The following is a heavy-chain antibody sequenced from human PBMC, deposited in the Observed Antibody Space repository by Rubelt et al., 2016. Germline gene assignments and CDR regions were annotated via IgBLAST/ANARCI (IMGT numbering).Heavy chain of an antibody. D-gene: IGHD3-10*01. CDR3: AKDCAMVRGVTVFDY. CDR2: ISYDGSNK. J-gene: IGHJ4*02. V-gene: IGHV3-30*04. Sequence: RGGGLEWVAVISYDGSNKYYADSVKGRFTISRDNSKNTLYLQMNSLRADDTAVYYCAKDCAMVRGVTVFDYWGQGTLVTVSS.